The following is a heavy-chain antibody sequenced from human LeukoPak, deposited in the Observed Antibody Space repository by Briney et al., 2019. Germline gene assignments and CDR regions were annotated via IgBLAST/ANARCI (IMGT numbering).Heavy chain of an antibody. D-gene: IGHD3-10*01. CDR2: IYSGGST. CDR1: GFTFSSYG. CDR3: ARGHYYGSGSYYREPSYYFDY. Sequence: PGGSLRLSCAASGFTFSSYGMHWVRQAPGKGLEWVSVIYSGGSTYYADSVKGRFTISRDNSKNTLYLQMNSLRAEDTAVYYCARGHYYGSGSYYREPSYYFDYWGQGTLVTVSS. V-gene: IGHV3-66*01. J-gene: IGHJ4*02.